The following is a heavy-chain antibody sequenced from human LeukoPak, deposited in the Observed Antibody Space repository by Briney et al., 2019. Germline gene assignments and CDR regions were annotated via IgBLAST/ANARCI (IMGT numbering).Heavy chain of an antibody. Sequence: GGSLRLSCVASGFTFSTYGMSWVRQAPGKGLEWVSVIIGGGGTTSYADSVKGRFTISRDNSKNTLYLQMNSLRAEDTAVYYCAKDGGEYYDILTGYYPRLYYMDVWGKGTTVTISS. J-gene: IGHJ6*03. V-gene: IGHV3-23*01. CDR1: GFTFSTYG. CDR3: AKDGGEYYDILTGYYPRLYYMDV. CDR2: IIGGGGTT. D-gene: IGHD3-9*01.